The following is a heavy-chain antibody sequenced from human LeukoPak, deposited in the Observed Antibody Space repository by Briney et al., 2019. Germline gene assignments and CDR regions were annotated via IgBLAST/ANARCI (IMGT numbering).Heavy chain of an antibody. CDR1: GGSISSGDYY. CDR3: ARAGSYRWASSDF. V-gene: IGHV4-30-4*08. Sequence: PSETLSLTCTVSGGSISSGDYYWSWIRQPPGKGLEWIGYIYYSGSTYYNPSLKSRVTISVDTSENQFSLKLSSVTAADTALYYCARAGSYRWASSDFWGQGTLVTVSS. D-gene: IGHD1-26*01. J-gene: IGHJ4*02. CDR2: IYYSGST.